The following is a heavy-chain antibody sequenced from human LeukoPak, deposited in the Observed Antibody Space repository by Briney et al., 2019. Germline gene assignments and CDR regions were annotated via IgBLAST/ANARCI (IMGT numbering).Heavy chain of an antibody. CDR2: ISWNSGSK. V-gene: IGHV3-9*01. CDR1: GFTFDDYA. CDR3: ARDGFFAGDY. Sequence: GGSLRLSCAASGFTFDDYAIHWVRQVPGKGLEWVSGISWNSGSKGYADSVRGRFTIPRDNAKNFLYLQMNSLRVEDTALYYCARDGFFAGDYWGQGTLVTVSS. D-gene: IGHD3-10*01. J-gene: IGHJ4*02.